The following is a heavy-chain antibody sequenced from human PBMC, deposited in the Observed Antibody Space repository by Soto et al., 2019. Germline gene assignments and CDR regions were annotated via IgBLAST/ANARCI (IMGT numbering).Heavy chain of an antibody. V-gene: IGHV4-30-4*01. CDR1: GGSISSGDYY. CDR3: AIYGGNSVYFDH. CDR2: IYYSGST. D-gene: IGHD4-17*01. J-gene: IGHJ4*02. Sequence: PSETLSLTCTVSGGSISSGDYYWSWIRQPPGKGLEWIGYIYYSGSTYYNPSLKSRVTISVDTSKNQFSLKLSSVTAAVTAVYYCAIYGGNSVYFDHWGQGTLVTVSS.